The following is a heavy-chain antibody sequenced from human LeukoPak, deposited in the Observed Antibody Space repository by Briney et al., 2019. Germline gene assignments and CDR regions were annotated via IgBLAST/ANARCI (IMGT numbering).Heavy chain of an antibody. J-gene: IGHJ3*02. CDR3: ARDRTIPGHAFDI. CDR1: GFTFSSYS. D-gene: IGHD1/OR15-1a*01. CDR2: ISSSSSYI. Sequence: GGSLRLSCAASGFTFSSYSMNWVRQAPGKGLEWVSSISSSSSYIYYADSVKGRFTTSRDNAKNSLYLQMNSLRAEDTAVYYCARDRTIPGHAFDIWGQGTMVTVSS. V-gene: IGHV3-21*01.